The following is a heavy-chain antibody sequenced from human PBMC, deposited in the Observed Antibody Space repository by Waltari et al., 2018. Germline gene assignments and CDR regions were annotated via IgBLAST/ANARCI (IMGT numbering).Heavy chain of an antibody. CDR3: ARGPDIVVVPAAISEYFQH. Sequence: QVQLQQWGAGLLKPSETLSLTCAVYGGSFSGYYWSWIRHPPGTGLEWIGEINHSGSTNYNPSLKSRVTISVDTSKNQFSMKLSSVTAADTAVYYCARGPDIVVVPAAISEYFQHWGQGTLVTVSS. V-gene: IGHV4-34*01. CDR2: INHSGST. D-gene: IGHD2-2*02. J-gene: IGHJ1*01. CDR1: GGSFSGYY.